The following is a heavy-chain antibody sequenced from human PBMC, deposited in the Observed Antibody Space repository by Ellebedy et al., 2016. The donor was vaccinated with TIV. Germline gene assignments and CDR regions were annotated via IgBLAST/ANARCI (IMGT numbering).Heavy chain of an antibody. CDR2: ISSSSSTI. CDR3: ARDSPGWSAFDI. V-gene: IGHV3-48*02. Sequence: GGSLRLSXVASGFTFSSYGMHWVRQAPGKGLEWVSYISSSSSTIYYADSVKGRFTISRDNAKNSLYLQLNSLRDEDTAVYYCARDSPGWSAFDIWGQGTMVTVSS. D-gene: IGHD3-9*01. J-gene: IGHJ3*02. CDR1: GFTFSSYG.